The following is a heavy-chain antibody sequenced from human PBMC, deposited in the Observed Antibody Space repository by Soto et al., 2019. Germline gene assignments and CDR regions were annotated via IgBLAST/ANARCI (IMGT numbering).Heavy chain of an antibody. Sequence: EVQLVESGGGLVHPGGSLKLSCAVSGFTFSGSVMHWVRQAPGKGLEWLGRIRSRDSDYATSYAESVKGRVTISRDDSKNTAYLQVTSLKIEHTALYYCTTYGNSSKGVDYWGQGTLVTVSS. V-gene: IGHV3-73*01. J-gene: IGHJ4*02. CDR3: TTYGNSSKGVDY. CDR2: IRSRDSDYAT. D-gene: IGHD6-6*01. CDR1: GFTFSGSV.